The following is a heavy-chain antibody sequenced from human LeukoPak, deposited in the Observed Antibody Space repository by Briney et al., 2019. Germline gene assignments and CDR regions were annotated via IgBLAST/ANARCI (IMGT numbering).Heavy chain of an antibody. CDR2: MNPNSGNT. V-gene: IGHV1-8*01. CDR1: GYTFTSYD. CDR3: ARGDYGGNSVSFDI. Sequence: ASVKVSCKASGYTFTSYDINWVRQATGQGLEWMGWMNPNSGNTGYAQKFQGRVTMTRNTFISTAYMELSSLRSEDTAVYYCARGDYGGNSVSFDIWGQGIMVTVSS. J-gene: IGHJ3*02. D-gene: IGHD4-23*01.